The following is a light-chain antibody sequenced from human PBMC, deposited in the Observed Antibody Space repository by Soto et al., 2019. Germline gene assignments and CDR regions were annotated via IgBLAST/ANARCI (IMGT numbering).Light chain of an antibody. V-gene: IGKV1-5*03. CDR1: QSVRTW. CDR3: QQYDNYLT. J-gene: IGKJ1*01. CDR2: KAT. Sequence: DIPLTQSPSTLSASVGDRVTITCRASQSVRTWLAWFQQEPGKAPKLLIYKATTLESGVPSRFSGSGSGTEFTLTISSLQSDDFATYYCQQYDNYLTFGRGTKVDIK.